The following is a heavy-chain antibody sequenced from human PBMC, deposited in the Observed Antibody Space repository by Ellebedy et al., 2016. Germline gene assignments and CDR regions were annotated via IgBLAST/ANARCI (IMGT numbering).Heavy chain of an antibody. J-gene: IGHJ4*02. CDR2: IIHSGRET. CDR3: TRDGREWSRDY. Sequence: GGSLRLSXTASGFTFSNYWMTWVRQAPGKGLEWVATIIHSGRETYYADPLKGRFTISRDNAMNSLYLQMDSLTVEDTAVYYCTRDGREWSRDYWGQGTLVTVSS. D-gene: IGHD2-8*01. V-gene: IGHV3-21*06. CDR1: GFTFSNYW.